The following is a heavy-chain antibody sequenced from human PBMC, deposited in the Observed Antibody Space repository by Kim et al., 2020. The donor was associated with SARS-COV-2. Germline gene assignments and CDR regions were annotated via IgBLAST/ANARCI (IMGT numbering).Heavy chain of an antibody. Sequence: GGSLRLSCAASGFTFTTYAVTWVRQAPRKGLEWVSSISGNGVTTYYTDSVKGRFTISRDSSRNTVNLQMNSLRDEDTGVYYCAKDASPLAKPCHMDAWGKGTTVTVSS. J-gene: IGHJ6*03. V-gene: IGHV3-23*01. CDR1: GFTFTTYA. CDR3: AKDASPLAKPCHMDA. CDR2: ISGNGVTT.